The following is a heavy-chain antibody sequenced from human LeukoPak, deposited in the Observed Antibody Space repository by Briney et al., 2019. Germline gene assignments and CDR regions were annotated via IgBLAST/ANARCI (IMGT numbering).Heavy chain of an antibody. CDR3: ARDRTFFDY. J-gene: IGHJ4*02. CDR2: INPNSGGT. Sequence: ASVKVSCKASGYTCTDYYMHWVRQAPGQGLEWMGWINPNSGGTNYAQKFQGRVTMTRDTSIRTAYMELSRLRFDDTAVYYCARDRTFFDYWGQGTLVTVSS. V-gene: IGHV1-2*02. CDR1: GYTCTDYY. D-gene: IGHD1-1*01.